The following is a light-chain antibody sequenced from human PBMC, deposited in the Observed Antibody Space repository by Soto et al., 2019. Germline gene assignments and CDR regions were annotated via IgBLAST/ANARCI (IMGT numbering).Light chain of an antibody. CDR1: SSDVGGYNY. V-gene: IGLV2-8*01. J-gene: IGLJ2*01. Sequence: QSALTQPPSASGSPGQSVTISCTGTSSDVGGYNYVSWYQQHPGKAPEFLIFEVSRRPSGVPDRFSGSKSGNTASLTVSGLHADDEADYYCSSYAGSNNPVIFGGGTKVTVL. CDR2: EVS. CDR3: SSYAGSNNPVI.